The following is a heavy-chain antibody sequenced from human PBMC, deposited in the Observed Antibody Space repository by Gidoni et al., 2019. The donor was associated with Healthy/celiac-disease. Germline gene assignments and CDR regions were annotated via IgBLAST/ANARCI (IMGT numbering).Heavy chain of an antibody. Sequence: QVQLQESGPGLVKPSETLSLTCTVSGGSISSYYWSWIRQPPGKGLEWIGYIYYSGSTNSNPSLKSRVTISVDTSKNQFSLKLSSVTAADTAVYYCARGGGGRYYYYYGMDVWGQGTTVTVSS. V-gene: IGHV4-59*01. CDR2: IYYSGST. J-gene: IGHJ6*02. CDR1: GGSISSYY. CDR3: ARGGGGRYYYYYGMDV.